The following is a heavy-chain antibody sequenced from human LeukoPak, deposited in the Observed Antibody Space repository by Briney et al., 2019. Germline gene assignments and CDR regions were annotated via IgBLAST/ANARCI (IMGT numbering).Heavy chain of an antibody. Sequence: SETLSLTCTVSGGSISSYYWSWIRQPPGKGLEWIGYIYYSGSTNYNPSLKSRVTISVDTSKNQSSLKLSSVPAADTAVYYWARAGGYYGYFDYWGQGPRVTVPS. V-gene: IGHV4-59*01. D-gene: IGHD3-10*01. CDR1: GGSISSYY. J-gene: IGHJ4*02. CDR2: IYYSGST. CDR3: ARAGGYYGYFDY.